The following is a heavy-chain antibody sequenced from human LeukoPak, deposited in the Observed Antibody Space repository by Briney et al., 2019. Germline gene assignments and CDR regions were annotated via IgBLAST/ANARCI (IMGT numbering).Heavy chain of an antibody. V-gene: IGHV3-15*07. Sequence: PEGSLRLSCAVSGFTLSNIWMNWVRQAPGKGLEWVGLIRSETHGGTTDYAAPVKGRFTISRDDSKNTLNLQMNSLKAEDTAVYYCAQGSGQHYEYWGQGALVTVSS. CDR3: AQGSGQHYEY. CDR2: IRSETHGGTT. J-gene: IGHJ4*02. CDR1: GFTLSNIW. D-gene: IGHD6-19*01.